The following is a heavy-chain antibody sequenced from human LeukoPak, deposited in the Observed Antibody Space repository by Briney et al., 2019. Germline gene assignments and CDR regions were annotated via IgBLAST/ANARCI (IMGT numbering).Heavy chain of an antibody. CDR3: AREVGRWASAAGDYYFDY. CDR2: IYTSGST. J-gene: IGHJ4*02. CDR1: GGSISSGSYY. D-gene: IGHD6-13*01. V-gene: IGHV4-61*02. Sequence: PSQTLSLTCTVSGGSISSGSYYWSWIRQPAGKGLEWIGRIYTSGSTNYNPSLKSRVTISVDTSKNQFSLKLSSVTAADTAVYYCAREVGRWASAAGDYYFDYWGQGTLATVSS.